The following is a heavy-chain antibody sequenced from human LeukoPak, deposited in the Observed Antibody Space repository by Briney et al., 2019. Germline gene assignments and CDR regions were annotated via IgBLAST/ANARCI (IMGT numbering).Heavy chain of an antibody. J-gene: IGHJ6*03. Sequence: GSLRLSCAASGFTFSSYEMNWIRQPPGKGLEWIGSIYYSGSTYYNPSLKSRVTISVDTSKNQFSLKLSSVTAADTAVYYCARVTVDLYYYYYMDVWGKGTTVTVSS. D-gene: IGHD5-12*01. CDR1: GFTFSSYE. CDR3: ARVTVDLYYYYYMDV. CDR2: IYYSGST. V-gene: IGHV4-39*07.